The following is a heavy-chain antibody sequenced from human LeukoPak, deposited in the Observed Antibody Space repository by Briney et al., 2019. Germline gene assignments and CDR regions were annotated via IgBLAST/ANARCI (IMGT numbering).Heavy chain of an antibody. J-gene: IGHJ5*02. D-gene: IGHD3-16*01. V-gene: IGHV3-7*01. CDR2: IKHDGSEQ. Sequence: GGSLRLSCAASGFIFTSNRMNWVRQAPGKGLEWVANIKHDGSEQIYVDSVKGRFTISRDNAKVSVYLQMNSLRAEDTAVYYCTRGLGEHGGVSDRWGQGTLVIVS. CDR1: GFIFTSNR. CDR3: TRGLGEHGGVSDR.